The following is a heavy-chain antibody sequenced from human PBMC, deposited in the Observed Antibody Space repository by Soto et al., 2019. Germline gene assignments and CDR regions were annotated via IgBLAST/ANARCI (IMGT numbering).Heavy chain of an antibody. J-gene: IGHJ4*02. V-gene: IGHV3-23*01. Sequence: EVQLLESGGDLVQPGGSLRLSCAASGFTFSSSAMSWVRQAPGKGLEWVSAISAGGTTTYYSDSVRGRCSVSRDNSKNTLYLQMSSLRIDDTAIYYCAKGYSDSSRFDDWGQGTLVTVSS. CDR3: AKGYSDSSRFDD. CDR2: ISAGGTTT. CDR1: GFTFSSSA. D-gene: IGHD4-17*01.